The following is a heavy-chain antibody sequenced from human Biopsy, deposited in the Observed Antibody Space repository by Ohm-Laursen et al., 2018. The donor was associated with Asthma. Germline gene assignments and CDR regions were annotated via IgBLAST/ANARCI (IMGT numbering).Heavy chain of an antibody. CDR2: INAVNGNT. V-gene: IGHV1-3*01. D-gene: IGHD3-9*01. Sequence: ASVKVSCKASGYTFINYAIRWVRQAPGQRLEWMGWINAVNGNTKYSQKVQGRVTITRDTSASTAYMELSSLRSEDTAVYYCARPYYDFLTGHYIDAIDIRGQGTTVTVSS. J-gene: IGHJ3*02. CDR1: GYTFINYA. CDR3: ARPYYDFLTGHYIDAIDI.